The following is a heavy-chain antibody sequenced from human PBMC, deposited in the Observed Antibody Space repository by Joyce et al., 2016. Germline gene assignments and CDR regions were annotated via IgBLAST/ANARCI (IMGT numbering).Heavy chain of an antibody. Sequence: QLQLQESGPGMVKPSETLSLTCSVSGGSIRSSNSYWGLIRQSPGKGLEWIGAIYYADSTFFNPSLRSRVTLSVDTSNNQFSLKLNSVTAADTAMYYCAREVVNRGGDYIDFWGQGALIIVSP. J-gene: IGHJ4*02. CDR3: AREVVNRGGDYIDF. CDR2: IYYADST. V-gene: IGHV4-39*07. CDR1: GGSIRSSNSY. D-gene: IGHD3-16*01.